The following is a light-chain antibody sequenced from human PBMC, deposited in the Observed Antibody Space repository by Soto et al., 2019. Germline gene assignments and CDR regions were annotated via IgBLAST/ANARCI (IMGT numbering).Light chain of an antibody. CDR1: HSVNSH. CDR3: QQYNNWPLIT. V-gene: IGKV3-15*01. Sequence: MMMTPSPATLSVSPGESVTLSCRTSHSVNSHVAWYQQKPGQAPRLPPYGASTRATGIPVRFSGSGFGTEFALTVSSLQSEDFAVYYCQQYNNWPLITFGQGTRLEIK. J-gene: IGKJ5*01. CDR2: GAS.